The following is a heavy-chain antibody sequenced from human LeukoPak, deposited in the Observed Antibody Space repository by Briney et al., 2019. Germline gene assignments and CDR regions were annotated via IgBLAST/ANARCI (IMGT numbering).Heavy chain of an antibody. Sequence: SETLSLTCSVSIGSISSSKWWSWVRQSPVKGLEWIGEIYLYGTTNYNPSLKSRVTISVDTSKNQFSLKLSSVTAADTAVYYCARGYDILTGLFDYWGQGTLVTVSS. V-gene: IGHV4-4*02. CDR3: ARGYDILTGLFDY. D-gene: IGHD3-9*01. CDR1: IGSISSSKW. CDR2: IYLYGTT. J-gene: IGHJ4*02.